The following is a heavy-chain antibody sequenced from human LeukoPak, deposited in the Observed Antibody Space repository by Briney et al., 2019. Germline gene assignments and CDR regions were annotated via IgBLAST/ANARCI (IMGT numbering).Heavy chain of an antibody. V-gene: IGHV4-59*12. CDR1: GGSISSYY. J-gene: IGHJ5*02. CDR3: ARGNPIVVVVAARSRWFDP. D-gene: IGHD2-15*01. CDR2: IYYSGST. Sequence: SETLSLTCTVSGGSISSYYWSWIRQPPGKGLEWIGYIYYSGSTNYNPSLKSRVTISVDTSKDQFSLKLSSVTAADTAVYYCARGNPIVVVVAARSRWFDPWGQGTLVTVSS.